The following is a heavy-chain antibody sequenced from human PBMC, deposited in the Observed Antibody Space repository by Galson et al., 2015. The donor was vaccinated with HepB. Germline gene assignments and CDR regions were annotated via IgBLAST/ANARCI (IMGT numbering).Heavy chain of an antibody. V-gene: IGHV4-34*01. CDR1: GGSFSGYY. D-gene: IGHD3-3*01. CDR2: INHSGST. J-gene: IGHJ6*02. Sequence: ETLSLTCAVYGGSFSGYYWSWIRQPPGKGLEWIGEINHSGSTNYNPSLKSRVTISVDKSKNQFSLKLTSVTAVDTAVYYCARGSYVYYDFWSGYRYNNYGMDVWGQGTTVTVSS. CDR3: ARGSYVYYDFWSGYRYNNYGMDV.